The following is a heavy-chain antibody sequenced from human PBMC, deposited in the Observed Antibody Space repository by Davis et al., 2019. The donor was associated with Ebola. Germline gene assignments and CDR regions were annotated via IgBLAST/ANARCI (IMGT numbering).Heavy chain of an antibody. Sequence: GSLRLSCAASGFTFDDYAMHWIRQPPGKGLEWIGEINHSGSTNYNPSLKSRVTITVDTSKNQFSLKLSSVTAADTAVYYCARDEGYSYGLGYWGQGTLVTVSS. CDR3: ARDEGYSYGLGY. J-gene: IGHJ4*02. CDR1: GFTFDDYA. D-gene: IGHD5-18*01. CDR2: INHSGST. V-gene: IGHV4-34*01.